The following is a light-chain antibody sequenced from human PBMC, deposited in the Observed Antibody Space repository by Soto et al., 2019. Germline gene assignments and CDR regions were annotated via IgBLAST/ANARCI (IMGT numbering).Light chain of an antibody. CDR2: DAS. CDR1: QGISNS. Sequence: DIQMTQSPSSLSASVGDRVTITCQASQGISNSLNWYQVKLGKAPKLLIYDASNLDTGVPSRLSGSGSGTYFTFTISSLQPEDVGTYYCQQYGNLPFTFGPGTKVAIK. V-gene: IGKV1-33*01. CDR3: QQYGNLPFT. J-gene: IGKJ3*01.